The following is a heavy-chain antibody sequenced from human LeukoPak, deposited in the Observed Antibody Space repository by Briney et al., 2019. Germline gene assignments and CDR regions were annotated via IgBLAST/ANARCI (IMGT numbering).Heavy chain of an antibody. CDR1: GFTVSSNY. D-gene: IGHD3-22*01. Sequence: GGSLRLSCAASGFTVSSNYMSWVRQAPGKGLEWVSGINWNGGSTGYADSVKGRFTISRDNAKNSLYLQMNSLRAEDTAVYYCARDTGAYYDSGGLDYWGQGTLVTVSS. CDR2: INWNGGST. J-gene: IGHJ4*02. V-gene: IGHV3-20*04. CDR3: ARDTGAYYDSGGLDY.